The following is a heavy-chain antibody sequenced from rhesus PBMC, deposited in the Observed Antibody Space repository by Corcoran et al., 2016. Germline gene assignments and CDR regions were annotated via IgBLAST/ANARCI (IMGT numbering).Heavy chain of an antibody. D-gene: IGHD6-13*01. CDR3: SRDSWSYFDY. V-gene: IGHV3S22*01. Sequence: EVQLVESGGGLVQPGGSLRLSCAASGFTFSDYYMSWVRQAPGKGPEWVGLSKNKAKGGTAEYAAAVKGRFTISRDDSKSIASLQMNSLKTEDTAVYYCSRDSWSYFDYWGQGVLVTVSS. CDR1: GFTFSDYY. CDR2: SKNKAKGGTA. J-gene: IGHJ4*01.